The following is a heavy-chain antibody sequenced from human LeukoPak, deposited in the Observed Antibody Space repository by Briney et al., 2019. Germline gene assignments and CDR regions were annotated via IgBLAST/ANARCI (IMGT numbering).Heavy chain of an antibody. V-gene: IGHV1-69*13. Sequence: SVKVSCKASGGTYSSYAISWVRQAPGQGLEWMGGIIPIFGTANYAQKFQGRVTITADESTSTAYMELSSLRSEDTAVYYCARGQTYYYDSSGYGPGAFDIWGQGTMVTVSS. CDR3: ARGQTYYYDSSGYGPGAFDI. CDR2: IIPIFGTA. J-gene: IGHJ3*02. D-gene: IGHD3-22*01. CDR1: GGTYSSYA.